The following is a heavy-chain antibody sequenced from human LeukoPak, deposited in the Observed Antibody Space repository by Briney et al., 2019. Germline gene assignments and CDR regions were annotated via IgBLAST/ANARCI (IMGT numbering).Heavy chain of an antibody. Sequence: KPSETLSLTCAVYGGSFSDYYWSWIRRPPGKGLQWIGEINHSGSTNYNPSLKSRVTISVDTSKNQFSLKLSSVTAADTAVYYCARSGCSSTSCHDYWGQGTLVTVSS. D-gene: IGHD2-2*01. CDR1: GGSFSDYY. J-gene: IGHJ4*02. CDR2: INHSGST. V-gene: IGHV4-34*01. CDR3: ARSGCSSTSCHDY.